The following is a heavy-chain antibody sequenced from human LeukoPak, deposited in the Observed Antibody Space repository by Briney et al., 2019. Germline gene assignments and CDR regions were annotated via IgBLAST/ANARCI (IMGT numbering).Heavy chain of an antibody. CDR2: ISYDGSNK. Sequence: QPGGSLRLSCAASGFTFSSYGMHWVRQAPGKGLEWVAVISYDGSNKYYADSVKGRFTISRDNSTNTLYLQMNSLRAEDTAVYYCARRFSGYYNFGIDYWGQGTLVTVSS. V-gene: IGHV3-30*03. D-gene: IGHD3-3*01. J-gene: IGHJ4*02. CDR1: GFTFSSYG. CDR3: ARRFSGYYNFGIDY.